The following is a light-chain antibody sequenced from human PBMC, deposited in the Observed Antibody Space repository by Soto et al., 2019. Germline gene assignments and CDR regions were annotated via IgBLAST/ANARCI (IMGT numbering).Light chain of an antibody. J-gene: IGKJ1*01. V-gene: IGKV1-5*01. CDR3: QQYNTYSWT. CDR1: QSISSW. Sequence: DIQVTQSPASLSSSVVYXXSITFRASQSISSWLAWYQQMPGKAPKLLIYDASSLHSGVPSRFSGSGSGTEFTLTISSLQPDDFATYYCQQYNTYSWTFGQGTKVDIK. CDR2: DAS.